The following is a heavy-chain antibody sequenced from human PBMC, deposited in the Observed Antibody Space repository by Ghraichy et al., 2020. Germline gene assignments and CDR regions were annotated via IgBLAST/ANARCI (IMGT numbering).Heavy chain of an antibody. CDR3: ARGLRKGRYFDY. D-gene: IGHD1-14*01. CDR2: IWYDGSNK. J-gene: IGHJ4*02. V-gene: IGHV3-33*08. CDR1: GFTFSSYG. Sequence: GESLNISCAASGFTFSSYGMHWVRQAPGKGLEWVAIIWYDGSNKYYADSVKGRFTISRDNSKNTLYLQMDSLRAEDTAVYYCARGLRKGRYFDYWGQGTLVTVSS.